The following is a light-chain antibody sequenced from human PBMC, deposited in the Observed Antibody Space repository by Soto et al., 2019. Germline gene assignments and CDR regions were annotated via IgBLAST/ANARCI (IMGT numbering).Light chain of an antibody. J-gene: IGLJ1*01. CDR3: SSYTTSNTRQIV. Sequence: QSSLTQPASVSGSAGQSIPISRPGTSSDVGGYNYVSWYQHHPGKAPKLMIYDVSNRPSGVSNRFSGSKSGNTASLTISGLQPEDEADYYCSSYTTSNTRQIVFGTGTKVTVL. V-gene: IGLV2-14*03. CDR1: SSDVGGYNY. CDR2: DVS.